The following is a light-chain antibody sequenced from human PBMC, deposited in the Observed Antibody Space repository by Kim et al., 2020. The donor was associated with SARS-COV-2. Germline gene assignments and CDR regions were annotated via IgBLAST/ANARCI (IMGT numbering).Light chain of an antibody. Sequence: VSPKEKVTLTCRARQSICSSLHWYQQKPDQSPKLLIKYASQSISVVPSRFSGSGSGTDFTLTIYSLEAEDAATYSCHQSSSLPWTFGQGTKVDIK. CDR3: HQSSSLPWT. CDR1: QSICSS. J-gene: IGKJ1*01. V-gene: IGKV6-21*02. CDR2: YAS.